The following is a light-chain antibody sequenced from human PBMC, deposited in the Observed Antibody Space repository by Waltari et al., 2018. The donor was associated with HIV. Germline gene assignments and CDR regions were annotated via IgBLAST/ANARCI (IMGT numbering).Light chain of an antibody. J-gene: IGKJ1*01. CDR3: QQYDSSPLT. V-gene: IGKV3-20*01. Sequence: IVLTQSPGTLSLSPGDRATLSCRASPSVSSSYLAWYQQKHGQPPRLLIYGGSSRATGIPDRFSGSGSGTDFTLTISRLEPEDFAVYYCQQYDSSPLTFGQGTKVEIK. CDR2: GGS. CDR1: PSVSSSY.